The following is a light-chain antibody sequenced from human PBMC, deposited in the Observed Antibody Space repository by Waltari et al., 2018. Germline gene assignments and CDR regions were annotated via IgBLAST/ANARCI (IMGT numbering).Light chain of an antibody. J-gene: IGKJ2*01. Sequence: EAVLTQSPGTLSLSPGERATLSCRASQSFSRSRLAWYQQKVGQAPRLLIYAASYRATGIPDRFSVGGSGTDFSLIITRVEPEDVALYYCQQYGSSVMYTFGQGTKLEI. CDR2: AAS. CDR3: QQYGSSVMYT. CDR1: QSFSRSR. V-gene: IGKV3-20*01.